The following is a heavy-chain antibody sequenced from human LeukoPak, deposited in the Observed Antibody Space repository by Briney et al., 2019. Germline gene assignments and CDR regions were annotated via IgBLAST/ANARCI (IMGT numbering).Heavy chain of an antibody. CDR2: IYYSGST. Sequence: SETLSLTCTVSGGSISSYYWSWIRQPPGKGLEWIGYIYYSGSTNYSPSLKSRVTISVDTSKNQFSLKLSSVTAADTAVYYCARHTVLGVLTPYYFDYWGQGTLVTVSS. D-gene: IGHD4/OR15-4a*01. V-gene: IGHV4-59*08. CDR3: ARHTVLGVLTPYYFDY. J-gene: IGHJ4*02. CDR1: GGSISSYY.